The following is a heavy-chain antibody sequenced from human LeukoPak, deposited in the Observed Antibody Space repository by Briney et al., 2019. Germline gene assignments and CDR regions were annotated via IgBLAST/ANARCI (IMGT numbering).Heavy chain of an antibody. CDR2: ISYDGSNK. Sequence: GRSLRLSCAASGFTFSSYGMHWVRQAPGKGLEWVAVISYDGSNKYYADSVKGRFAISRDNSKNTLYLQMNSLRAEDTAVYYCAKDYGTPYFDYWGQGTLVTVSS. J-gene: IGHJ4*02. D-gene: IGHD1-26*01. CDR3: AKDYGTPYFDY. CDR1: GFTFSSYG. V-gene: IGHV3-30*18.